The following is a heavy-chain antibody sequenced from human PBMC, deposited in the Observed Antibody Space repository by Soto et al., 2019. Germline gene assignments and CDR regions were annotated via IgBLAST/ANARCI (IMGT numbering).Heavy chain of an antibody. V-gene: IGHV3-23*01. Sequence: GGSLRLSCAASGFTFSSYAMSWVRQAPGKGLEWVSAISGSGGSTYYADSVKGRFTISRDNSKNTLYLQMNSLRAEDTAVYYCARFGTNSAWFYHYYGMDVWGQGTAVTVSS. CDR1: GFTFSSYA. J-gene: IGHJ6*02. CDR3: ARFGTNSAWFYHYYGMDV. CDR2: ISGSGGST. D-gene: IGHD2-2*01.